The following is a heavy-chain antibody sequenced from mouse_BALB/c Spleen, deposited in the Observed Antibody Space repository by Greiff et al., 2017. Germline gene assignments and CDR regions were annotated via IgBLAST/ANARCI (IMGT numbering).Heavy chain of an antibody. CDR1: GFTFSSFG. D-gene: IGHD2-10*02. CDR3: SRNGVKYGNYVWYFDV. Sequence: EVQGVESGGGLVQPGGSRKLSCAASGFTFSSFGMHWVRQAPEKGLEWVAYISSGSSTIYYADTVKGRFTISRDNPKNTLFLQMTNLRSEDTAMYYLSRNGVKYGNYVWYFDVWGAGTTVTVSA. J-gene: IGHJ1*01. CDR2: ISSGSSTI. V-gene: IGHV5-17*02.